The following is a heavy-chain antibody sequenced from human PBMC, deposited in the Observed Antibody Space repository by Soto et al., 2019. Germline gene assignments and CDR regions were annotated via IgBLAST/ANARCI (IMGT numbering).Heavy chain of an antibody. CDR2: IGTAGDT. Sequence: EVQLVESGGGLVQPGGSLRLSCSASGFTFNSYDMHWVRQGPGKGLEWVSAIGTAGDTNYAGSVKGRFTISRENAKNSLYLQMNSLRAGDTAIYFCARAIGPTLFDYWGQGTLVTVSS. V-gene: IGHV3-13*04. CDR1: GFTFNSYD. CDR3: ARAIGPTLFDY. J-gene: IGHJ4*02. D-gene: IGHD3-22*01.